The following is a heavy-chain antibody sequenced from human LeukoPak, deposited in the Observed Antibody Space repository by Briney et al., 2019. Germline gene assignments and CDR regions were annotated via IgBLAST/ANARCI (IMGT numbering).Heavy chain of an antibody. Sequence: GGSLKLSCAASGFTFSSYAMYWVRQAPGKGLEWVAVTSYDGSNKYYADSVKGRFTISRDNSKNTLYLQMNSLRVEDTAVYYCARGSPVDYWGQGTLVTVSS. CDR3: ARGSPVDY. V-gene: IGHV3-30-3*01. CDR2: TSYDGSNK. CDR1: GFTFSSYA. J-gene: IGHJ4*02.